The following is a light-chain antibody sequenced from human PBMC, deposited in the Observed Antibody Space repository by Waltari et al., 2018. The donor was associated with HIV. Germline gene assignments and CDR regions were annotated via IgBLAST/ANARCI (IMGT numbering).Light chain of an antibody. CDR2: GNK. Sequence: QSMLTQPPPVSGAPGQRVTDPCTGCSSTIGADYDDHWYQQIPGTAPKLIISGNKSRPSGVPVPFSASKSGTSASLTISGLQAEDEADYYYQSYDISLSGSVVFGGGTRLTVL. J-gene: IGLJ2*01. CDR3: QSYDISLSGSVV. V-gene: IGLV1-40*01. CDR1: SSTIGADYD.